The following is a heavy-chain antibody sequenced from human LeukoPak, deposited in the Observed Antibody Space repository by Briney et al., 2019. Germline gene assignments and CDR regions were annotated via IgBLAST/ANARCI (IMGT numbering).Heavy chain of an antibody. D-gene: IGHD2-2*01. CDR3: AKKIVDIPVATRFFVY. Sequence: GGSLRLSCAASGFTFRSYVMSWVRQAPGKGLEWVSIIGRGGVITYYADSVKSRFTISRDTTKSTLYMHKNRLRAAGTAVYYCAKKIVDIPVATRFFVYWGQGNMVTVSS. V-gene: IGHV3-23*03. CDR2: IGRGGVIT. CDR1: GFTFRSYV. J-gene: IGHJ4*02.